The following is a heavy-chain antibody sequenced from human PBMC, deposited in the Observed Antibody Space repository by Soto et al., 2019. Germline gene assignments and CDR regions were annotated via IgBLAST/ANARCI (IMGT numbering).Heavy chain of an antibody. D-gene: IGHD6-6*01. J-gene: IGHJ6*02. CDR1: GGSISSYY. Sequence: PSETLSLTCTVSGGSISSYYWSWIRQPPGKGLEWIGYIYYSGSTNYNPSLKSRVTISVDTSKNQFSLKLSSVTAADTAVYYCARERPGLLDSSSSSGSYYYYGMDVWGQGTTVTVSS. CDR2: IYYSGST. CDR3: ARERPGLLDSSSSSGSYYYYGMDV. V-gene: IGHV4-59*01.